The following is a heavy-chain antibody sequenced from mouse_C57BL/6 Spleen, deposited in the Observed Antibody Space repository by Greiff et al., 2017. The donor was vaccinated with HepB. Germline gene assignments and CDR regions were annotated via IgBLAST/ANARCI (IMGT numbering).Heavy chain of an antibody. CDR3: ARHEDGWVLRDYYAMDY. D-gene: IGHD2-3*01. CDR1: GYTFTEYT. CDR2: FYPGSGSI. V-gene: IGHV1-62-2*01. Sequence: QVQLQQSGAELVKPGASVKLSCKASGYTFTEYTIHWVKQRSGQGLEWIGWFYPGSGSIKYNEKFKDKATLTADKSSSTVYMELSRLTSEDSAVYFCARHEDGWVLRDYYAMDYWGQGTSVTVSS. J-gene: IGHJ4*01.